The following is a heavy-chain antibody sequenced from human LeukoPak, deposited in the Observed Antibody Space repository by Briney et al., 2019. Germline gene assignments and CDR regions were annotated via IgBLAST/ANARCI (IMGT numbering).Heavy chain of an antibody. CDR3: TRGDSSSKIDY. J-gene: IGHJ4*02. D-gene: IGHD6-6*01. Sequence: GGSLRLSCAASGFTFNSCRMSWVRQAPGKGLEWMANINEDGSAKYYVDSVKGRFTISRDNAKNSLYLQMNSLRVEDTALYYCTRGDSSSKIDYWGQGIVVIVSS. CDR2: INEDGSAK. V-gene: IGHV3-7*01. CDR1: GFTFNSCR.